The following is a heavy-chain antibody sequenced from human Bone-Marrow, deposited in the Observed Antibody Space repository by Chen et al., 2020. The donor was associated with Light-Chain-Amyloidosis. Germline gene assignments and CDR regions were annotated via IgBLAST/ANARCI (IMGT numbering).Heavy chain of an antibody. CDR2: IKWNGGST. J-gene: IGHJ6*03. D-gene: IGHD6-13*01. Sequence: EVQLVETGGGVVRPGESLRLSCAVSGFNLADYGMSWVRQAPGKGLEWVSGIKWNGGSTGYADSVKGRFTISRDNAKNSLYLQMNSLRAEDTALYYCARSSSWYGYYYYMDVWGKGTTVTVSS. CDR1: GFNLADYG. V-gene: IGHV3-20*04. CDR3: ARSSSWYGYYYYMDV.